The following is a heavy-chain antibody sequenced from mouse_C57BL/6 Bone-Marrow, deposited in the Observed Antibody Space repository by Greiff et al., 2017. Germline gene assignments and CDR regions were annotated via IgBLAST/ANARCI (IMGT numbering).Heavy chain of an antibody. CDR3: ARLGCLYYYAMDY. D-gene: IGHD6-1*01. J-gene: IGHJ4*01. CDR2: ISNLAYSI. Sequence: EVKVIESGGGLVQPGGSLKLSCAASGFTFSDYGMAWVRPAPRKGPEWVAFISNLAYSIYYADTVTGRFTISRENAKNTLYLEMSSLRSEDTAMYYCARLGCLYYYAMDYWGQGTSVTVSS. CDR1: GFTFSDYG. V-gene: IGHV5-15*01.